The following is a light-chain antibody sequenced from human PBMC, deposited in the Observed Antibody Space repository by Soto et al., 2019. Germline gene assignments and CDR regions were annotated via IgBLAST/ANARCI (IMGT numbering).Light chain of an antibody. CDR3: QQYDTWPYT. V-gene: IGKV3-15*01. CDR1: QRVSSD. J-gene: IGKJ3*01. CDR2: GAS. Sequence: EIVMTQSPATLSVSPGERATLSCRASQRVSSDLAWYQQIPGQAPRLLIYGASTRATGIPARFSGSGSGTEFTLTSSSLQSEDIGIYYCQQYDTWPYTFGPGSKVDFK.